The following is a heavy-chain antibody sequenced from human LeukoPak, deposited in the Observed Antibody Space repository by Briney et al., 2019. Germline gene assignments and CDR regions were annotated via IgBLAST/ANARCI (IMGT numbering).Heavy chain of an antibody. CDR3: ARTCCSETSKFDY. CDR2: INPSGDGT. J-gene: IGHJ4*02. D-gene: IGHD2-15*01. V-gene: IGHV1-46*01. Sequence: ASVKVSCKASGYTFTSYYMHWVRQAPGQGLDWMGVINPSGDGTSYPQKFQGRVTMTRNVPTSTVYMDLSSLRPDDTAVYYCARTCCSETSKFDYWGQGSLVTVSS. CDR1: GYTFTSYY.